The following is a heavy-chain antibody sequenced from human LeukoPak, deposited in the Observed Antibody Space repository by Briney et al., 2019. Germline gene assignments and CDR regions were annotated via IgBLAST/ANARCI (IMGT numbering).Heavy chain of an antibody. CDR2: IWYDGNTK. V-gene: IGHV3-33*01. D-gene: IGHD3-22*01. J-gene: IGHJ4*02. Sequence: GGSLRLFCAASGFTYSSYGMHWLRQAPGKGPEWVAAIWYDGNTKYYADSAKGRFAISRDNSKNTLYLLMNSLRAEDTAVYYCARNGEDDSSGHYKPFDYWGQGTLVTVSS. CDR3: ARNGEDDSSGHYKPFDY. CDR1: GFTYSSYG.